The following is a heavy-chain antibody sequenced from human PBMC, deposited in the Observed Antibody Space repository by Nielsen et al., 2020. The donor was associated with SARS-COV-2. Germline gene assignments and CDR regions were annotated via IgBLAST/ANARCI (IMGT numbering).Heavy chain of an antibody. V-gene: IGHV3-33*06. CDR2: IWYDGGNE. D-gene: IGHD5-18*01. Sequence: GESLKISCAASGFTFSSYAMHWVRQAPGKGLEWVAVIWYDGGNEYYADPVKGRFTISRDNSKNTLYVQMNSLRAEDTAVYFCAKGSVYMEYFDHWGQGTLVTVSS. CDR3: AKGSVYMEYFDH. J-gene: IGHJ1*01. CDR1: GFTFSSYA.